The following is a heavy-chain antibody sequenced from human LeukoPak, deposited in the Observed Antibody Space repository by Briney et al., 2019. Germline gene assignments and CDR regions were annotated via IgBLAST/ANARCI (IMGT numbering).Heavy chain of an antibody. J-gene: IGHJ4*02. D-gene: IGHD2-21*01. CDR2: INPNSGGT. CDR1: GYTFTGYY. Sequence: ASVKVSCKTSGYTFTGYYMHWVRQAPGQGLEWMGWINPNSGGTNYAQKFQGRVTMTRDTSISTAYMELSRPRSDDTAVYYCARDPHLAVRGAYWGQGTLVTVSS. V-gene: IGHV1-2*02. CDR3: ARDPHLAVRGAY.